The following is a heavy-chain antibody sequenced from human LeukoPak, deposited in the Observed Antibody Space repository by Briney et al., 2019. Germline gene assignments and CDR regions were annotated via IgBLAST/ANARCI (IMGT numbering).Heavy chain of an antibody. CDR2: ISGSSSII. CDR3: ARGESLGC. CDR1: GFTFSSYT. J-gene: IGHJ4*02. Sequence: GGSLRLSCAASGFTFSSYTMNWIRQAPGKGLEWVSYISGSSSIIYYADSVKGRFTISRDNAKNSLYLQMNSLRDEDTAVYYCARGESLGCWGQGTLVTVSS. D-gene: IGHD3-10*01. V-gene: IGHV3-48*02.